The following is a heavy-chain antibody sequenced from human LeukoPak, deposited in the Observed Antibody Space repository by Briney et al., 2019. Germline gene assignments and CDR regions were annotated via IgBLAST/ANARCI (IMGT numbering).Heavy chain of an antibody. D-gene: IGHD3-22*01. CDR1: GFKFSSFA. Sequence: PGGSLRLSCAASGFKFSSFAMNWVRQAPGKGLEWVSSISGSASSIYYADSVKGRFTVSRDSSKNTLFLQMSSLTAEDTAIYYCAKCDNYYDSSGQGGVDYWGQGTLVTVSS. CDR3: AKCDNYYDSSGQGGVDY. CDR2: ISGSASSI. V-gene: IGHV3-23*01. J-gene: IGHJ4*02.